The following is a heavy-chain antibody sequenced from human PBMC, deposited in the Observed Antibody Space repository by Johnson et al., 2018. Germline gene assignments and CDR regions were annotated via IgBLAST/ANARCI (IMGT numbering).Heavy chain of an antibody. CDR3: ASRYYYGSGTLFIGYYYGMDV. CDR1: GGTFSSYA. CDR2: IIPIFGTA. D-gene: IGHD3-10*01. V-gene: IGHV1-69*01. J-gene: IGHJ6*02. Sequence: QVRLVQSGAEVKKPGSSVKVSCKASGGTFSSYAISWVRQAPGQGLEWMGGIIPIFGTANYAQKFQGRVTITADESTSTAYMELSSLRAEDTAVYYRASRYYYGSGTLFIGYYYGMDVWGQGTTVTVSS.